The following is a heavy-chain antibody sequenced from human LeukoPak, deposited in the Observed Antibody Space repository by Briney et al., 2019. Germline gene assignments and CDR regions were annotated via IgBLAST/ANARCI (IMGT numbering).Heavy chain of an antibody. J-gene: IGHJ4*02. V-gene: IGHV3-7*01. CDR3: ARNKRGDY. CDR1: GFTFSNYW. D-gene: IGHD1/OR15-1a*01. Sequence: GGSLRLSCAASGFTFSNYWMSWVRQAPGKGLEWVANIKQDGSEENYVDSVKGRFTISRDNAKNSLYLQTNSLRAEDTAVYYCARNKRGDYWGQGTLVTVSS. CDR2: IKQDGSEE.